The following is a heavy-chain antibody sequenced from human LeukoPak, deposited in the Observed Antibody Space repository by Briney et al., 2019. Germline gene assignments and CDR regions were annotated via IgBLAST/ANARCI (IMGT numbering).Heavy chain of an antibody. CDR3: AKDHGSGWFGNYYYGMDV. Sequence: GRSLRLPCAASGFTFDDYAMHWVRQAPGKGLEWVSGISWNSGSIGYADSVKGRFTISRDNAKNSLYLQMNSLRAEDTALYYCAKDHGSGWFGNYYYGMDVWGQGTTVTVSS. D-gene: IGHD6-19*01. V-gene: IGHV3-9*01. J-gene: IGHJ6*02. CDR2: ISWNSGSI. CDR1: GFTFDDYA.